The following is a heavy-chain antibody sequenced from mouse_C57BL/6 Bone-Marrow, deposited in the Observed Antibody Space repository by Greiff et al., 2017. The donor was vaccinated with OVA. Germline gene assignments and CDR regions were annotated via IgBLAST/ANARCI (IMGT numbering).Heavy chain of an antibody. V-gene: IGHV1-4*01. D-gene: IGHD2-1*01. CDR3: ARIYYGNYYAMDY. J-gene: IGHJ4*01. Sequence: VQVVESGAELARPGASVKMSCKASGYTFTSYTMHWVKQRPGQGLEWIGYINPSSGYTKYNQKFKDKATLTADKSSSTAYMQLSSLTSEDSAVYYCARIYYGNYYAMDYWGQGTSVTVSS. CDR1: GYTFTSYT. CDR2: INPSSGYT.